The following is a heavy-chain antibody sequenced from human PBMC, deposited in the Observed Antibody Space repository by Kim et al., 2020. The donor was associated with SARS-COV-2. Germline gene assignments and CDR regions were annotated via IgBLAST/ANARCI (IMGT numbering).Heavy chain of an antibody. J-gene: IGHJ5*02. CDR2: ISSSSSHI. V-gene: IGHV3-21*01. D-gene: IGHD3-16*02. Sequence: GGSLRLSCAASGFTFSSYSMNWVRQAPGKGLEWVSSISSSSSHIYYADSVKGRFTTSRDNAKNSLYLQMNSLRAEDTAVYYCARDSYIWRSYRYGGYNWFDPWGQGTLVTVSS. CDR3: ARDSYIWRSYRYGGYNWFDP. CDR1: GFTFSSYS.